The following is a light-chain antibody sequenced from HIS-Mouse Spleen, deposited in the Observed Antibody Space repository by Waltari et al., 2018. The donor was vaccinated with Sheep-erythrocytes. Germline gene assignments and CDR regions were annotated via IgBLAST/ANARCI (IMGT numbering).Light chain of an antibody. CDR3: QAWDSSTAWNVV. J-gene: IGLJ2*01. CDR2: QDS. Sequence: SYELTQPPSVSVSPGQTASITCSGDKLGDKYAFRDQQKPGQSPVLVIYQDSKRPSGIPERFSGSNAGNTATLTISGTQAMDEADYYCQAWDSSTAWNVVFGGGTKLTVL. CDR1: KLGDKY. V-gene: IGLV3-1*01.